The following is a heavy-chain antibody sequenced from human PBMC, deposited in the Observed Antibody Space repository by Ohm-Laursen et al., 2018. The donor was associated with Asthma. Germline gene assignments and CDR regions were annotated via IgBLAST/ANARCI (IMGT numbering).Heavy chain of an antibody. CDR2: GGSYYDGGLK. CDR3: ARDISDYYYYGMDV. D-gene: IGHD1-14*01. CDR1: GFTFRSYA. Sequence: SLRLSCSASGFTFRSYAMHWVRQAPGKGLEWVAVGGSYYDGGLKYYADSVNGRFTVSRDDSKNTLYLQMNSLRAEDTAVYYCARDISDYYYYGMDVWGQGTTVTVSS. V-gene: IGHV3-30-3*01. J-gene: IGHJ6*02.